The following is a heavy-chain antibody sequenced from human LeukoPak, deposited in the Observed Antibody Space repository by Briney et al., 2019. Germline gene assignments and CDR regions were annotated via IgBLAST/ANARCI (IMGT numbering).Heavy chain of an antibody. J-gene: IGHJ6*03. CDR3: ARTPVGYYMDV. V-gene: IGHV3-53*01. Sequence: GGSLRLSCAASGFTVSSNYMSWVRQAPGKGLEWVSVIYSGSSTYYADSVKGRFTISRDNSKNTLSLQMSSLRAEDTALYYCARTPVGYYMDVWGKGTTVTVSS. CDR1: GFTVSSNY. D-gene: IGHD1-26*01. CDR2: IYSGSST.